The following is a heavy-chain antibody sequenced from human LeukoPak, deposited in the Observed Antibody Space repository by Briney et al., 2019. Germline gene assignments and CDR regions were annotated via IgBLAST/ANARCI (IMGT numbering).Heavy chain of an antibody. Sequence: ASVKVSCKASGYTFTGYYMHWVRQAPGQGLEWMGWINPNSGGTNYAQKFQGRVTMTRDTSISTAYMELSRLRSDDTAVYYCARGSLWSGYYEDYWGQGTLVTVSS. CDR3: ARGSLWSGYYEDY. D-gene: IGHD3-3*01. CDR2: INPNSGGT. V-gene: IGHV1-2*02. CDR1: GYTFTGYY. J-gene: IGHJ4*02.